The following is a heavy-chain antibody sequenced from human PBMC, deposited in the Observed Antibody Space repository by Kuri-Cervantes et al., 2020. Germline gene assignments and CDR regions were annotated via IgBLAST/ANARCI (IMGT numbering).Heavy chain of an antibody. V-gene: IGHV3-7*01. D-gene: IGHD3-16*01. J-gene: IGHJ6*03. CDR2: IKQDGSEK. CDR1: GFTFNIYW. CDR3: ARDGNDYDWGNHLHYYYMDV. Sequence: GESLKIPCAASGFTFNIYWMSWVRQAPGKGLEWVAYIKQDGSEKYHVDSVKGRFAISRDNTKNTLYLQMYSLKAEDTAVYYCARDGNDYDWGNHLHYYYMDVWGQGTMVTVSS.